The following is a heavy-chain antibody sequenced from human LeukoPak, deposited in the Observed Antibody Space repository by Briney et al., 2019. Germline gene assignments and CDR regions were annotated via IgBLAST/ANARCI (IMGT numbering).Heavy chain of an antibody. V-gene: IGHV1-24*01. CDR3: ATDLHSNYYYYYGMDV. J-gene: IGHJ6*02. Sequence: ASVTVSCKVSGYTLTELSMHWVRQAPGKGLEWMGGFDPEDGETIYAQKFQGRVTMTEDTSTDTAYMELSSLRSEDTAVYYCATDLHSNYYYYYGMDVWGQGTTVTVSS. D-gene: IGHD4-11*01. CDR2: FDPEDGET. CDR1: GYTLTELS.